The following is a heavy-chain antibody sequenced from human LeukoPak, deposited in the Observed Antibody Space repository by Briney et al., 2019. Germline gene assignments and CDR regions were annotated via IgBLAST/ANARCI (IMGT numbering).Heavy chain of an antibody. Sequence: SETLSLTCAVYGGSFSGYYWSWIRLPPGKGLGWIGEINHSGSTNYNPSLKSRVTISVDTSKNQFSLKLSSVTAADTAVYYCARGGGQWPFDYWGQGTLVTVSS. CDR2: INHSGST. D-gene: IGHD6-19*01. V-gene: IGHV4-34*01. CDR1: GGSFSGYY. CDR3: ARGGGQWPFDY. J-gene: IGHJ4*02.